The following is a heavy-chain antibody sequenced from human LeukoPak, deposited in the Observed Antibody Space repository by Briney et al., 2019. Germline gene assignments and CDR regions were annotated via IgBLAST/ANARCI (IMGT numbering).Heavy chain of an antibody. D-gene: IGHD6-13*01. V-gene: IGHV3-48*03. CDR2: ISSSGSTI. CDR1: GFTFSSYE. CDR3: ARESQQLAYFDY. Sequence: GGSLRLSCAASGFTFSSYEMNWVRQAPGKGLEWVSYISSSGSTIDYADSVKGRFTISRDNAKNSLYLQMNSLRAEDTAGYYCARESQQLAYFDYWGQGTLVTVSS. J-gene: IGHJ4*02.